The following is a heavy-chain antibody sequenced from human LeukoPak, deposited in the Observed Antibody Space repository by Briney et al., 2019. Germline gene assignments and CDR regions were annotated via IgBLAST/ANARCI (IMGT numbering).Heavy chain of an antibody. D-gene: IGHD1-26*01. CDR3: ARDLGGIAGS. V-gene: IGHV3-74*01. CDR1: GFTFTRYW. J-gene: IGHJ4*02. Sequence: GGSLRLSCAASGFTFTRYWMHWVRQVPGKGLDWVSRINEDGSITTHADSVRGRFTISRDNARDTLYLHMNSLRSEDTAVYYCARDLGGIAGSWGQGTLVTVSS. CDR2: INEDGSIT.